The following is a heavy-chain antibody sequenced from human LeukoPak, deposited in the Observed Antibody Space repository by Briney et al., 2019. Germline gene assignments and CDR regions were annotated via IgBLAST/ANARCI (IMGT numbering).Heavy chain of an antibody. D-gene: IGHD2-21*02. J-gene: IGHJ4*02. V-gene: IGHV3-66*02. CDR1: GFTVSSNY. CDR2: IYSGGST. CDR3: ARDYCGGDCYSGPFDY. Sequence: GGSLRLSCAASGFTVSSNYMSWVRQAPGKGLEWVSVIYSGGSTYYAVSVKGRFTISRDNSKNTLYLQMRAEDTAVYYCARDYCGGDCYSGPFDYWGQGTLVTVSS.